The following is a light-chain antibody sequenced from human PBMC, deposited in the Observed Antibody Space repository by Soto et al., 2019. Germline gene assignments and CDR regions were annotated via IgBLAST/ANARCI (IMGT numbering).Light chain of an antibody. CDR3: SSYTSSSRV. Sequence: QSVLTQPASVSGSPGQSITLSCTGTSIDVGGYNYVSWYQQHPGKAPKLMIYDVSDRPSGVSNRFSGSKSGNTASLTISGLQAEDEADYYCSSYTSSSRVFGGGTKVTVL. CDR1: SIDVGGYNY. CDR2: DVS. J-gene: IGLJ3*02. V-gene: IGLV2-14*01.